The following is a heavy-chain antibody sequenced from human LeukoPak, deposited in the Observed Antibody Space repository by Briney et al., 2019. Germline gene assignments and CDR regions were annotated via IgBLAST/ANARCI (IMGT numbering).Heavy chain of an antibody. CDR1: GFTFSSYG. J-gene: IGHJ6*04. D-gene: IGHD3-10*01. V-gene: IGHV3-30*18. CDR3: AKDLSARFGELLFFMDV. Sequence: PGRSLRLSCAASGFTFSSYGMHWVRQAPGKGMEWVAVISYDGSNKYYADSVKGRFTISRDNSENTLYLQMNSLRAEDTAVYYCAKDLSARFGELLFFMDVWGKGTTVTVSS. CDR2: ISYDGSNK.